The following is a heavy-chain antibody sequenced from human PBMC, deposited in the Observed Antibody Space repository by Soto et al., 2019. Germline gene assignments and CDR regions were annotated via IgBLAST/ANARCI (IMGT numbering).Heavy chain of an antibody. D-gene: IGHD2-2*01. CDR3: AKDHVVPAAMFAVAGNFDY. V-gene: IGHV3-23*01. CDR2: ISGSGGST. CDR1: GFTFSSYA. J-gene: IGHJ4*02. Sequence: PGGSLRLSCAASGFTFSSYAMSWVRQAPGKGLEWVSAISGSGGSTYYADSVKGRFTISRDNSKNTLYLQMNSLRAEDTAVYYCAKDHVVPAAMFAVAGNFDYWGQGTLVTVSS.